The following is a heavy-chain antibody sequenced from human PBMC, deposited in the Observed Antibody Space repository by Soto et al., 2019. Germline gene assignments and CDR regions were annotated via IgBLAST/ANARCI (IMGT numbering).Heavy chain of an antibody. CDR2: IKQDGSER. CDR3: LREGELEVMAALPLHYSGMDA. D-gene: IGHD2-21*02. CDR1: RFTFTSYW. Sequence: PGGSLRLSCAASRFTFTSYWISWVRQAPWKGLEWVANIKQDGSERYYVDSVKGRFTISRDNAKNSLFLQMNNLRADDTSVYFCLREGELEVMAALPLHYSGMDAWGQGTTVTVSS. V-gene: IGHV3-7*03. J-gene: IGHJ6*02.